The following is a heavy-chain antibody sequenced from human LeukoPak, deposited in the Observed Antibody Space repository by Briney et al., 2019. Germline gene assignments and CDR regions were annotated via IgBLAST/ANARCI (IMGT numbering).Heavy chain of an antibody. Sequence: GESLKISCKGSGYSFTSYWIGWVRQMPGKGLEWMGIIYPGDSDTRYSPSFQGQVTISADKSISTAHLQWSSLKASDTAMYYCARSSPHCSSTSCPFDYWGQGTLVTVSS. CDR1: GYSFTSYW. J-gene: IGHJ4*02. CDR2: IYPGDSDT. D-gene: IGHD2-2*01. CDR3: ARSSPHCSSTSCPFDY. V-gene: IGHV5-51*01.